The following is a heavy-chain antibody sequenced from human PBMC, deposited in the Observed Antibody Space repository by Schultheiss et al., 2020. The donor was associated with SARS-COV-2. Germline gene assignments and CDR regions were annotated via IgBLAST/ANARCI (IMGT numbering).Heavy chain of an antibody. V-gene: IGHV4-30-4*01. J-gene: IGHJ4*02. CDR1: GGSISSGDYY. Sequence: SQTLSLTCTVSGGSISSGDYYWSWIRQPPGKGLEWIGYIYYSGSTYYNPSLKSRVTISVDTSKNQFSLKLSSVTAADTAVYYCARGHIAVAGYFDYWGQGTLVTVSS. CDR3: ARGHIAVAGYFDY. CDR2: IYYSGST. D-gene: IGHD6-19*01.